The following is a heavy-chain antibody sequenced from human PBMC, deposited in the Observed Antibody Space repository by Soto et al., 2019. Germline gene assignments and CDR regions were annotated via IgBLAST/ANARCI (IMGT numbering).Heavy chain of an antibody. CDR3: VCEKSRSYFAY. J-gene: IGHJ4*02. V-gene: IGHV3-30-3*01. Sequence: QVQLVESGGGVVQPGRSLRLSCAASGFSLSSYAVHWVRQAPGKGMEWVAVISDDGDNKYDADPVRGRITLSRDNSKNTVYLQMNSLRAEDTAIYYCVCEKSRSYFAYWGLGMLVTVSS. CDR2: ISDDGDNK. CDR1: GFSLSSYA.